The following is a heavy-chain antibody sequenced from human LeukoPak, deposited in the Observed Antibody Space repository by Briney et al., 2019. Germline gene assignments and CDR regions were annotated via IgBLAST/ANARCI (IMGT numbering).Heavy chain of an antibody. CDR1: GSTFSSYS. Sequence: PGGSLRLSCAASGSTFSSYSMSWVRQAPGKGLEWVSAISGSGGSTYYADSVKGRFTISRDNSKNTLYLQMNSLRAEDTAVYYCAKEGTLGYGGNAQRFDPWGQGTLVTVSS. CDR3: AKEGTLGYGGNAQRFDP. D-gene: IGHD4-23*01. CDR2: ISGSGGST. V-gene: IGHV3-23*01. J-gene: IGHJ5*02.